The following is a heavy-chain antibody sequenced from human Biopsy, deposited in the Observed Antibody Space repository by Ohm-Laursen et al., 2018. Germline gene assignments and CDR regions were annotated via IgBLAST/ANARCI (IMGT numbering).Heavy chain of an antibody. D-gene: IGHD3-22*01. CDR3: VKGYTDYSDSSGFSYYFRY. V-gene: IGHV4-4*07. J-gene: IGHJ4*02. Sequence: PSETLSLTCAVSGASISDYYCVWIRQPAGKGLEWIGFIFTSGSTTYNPSLRSRVTMSVDTSKNHFPLKLSSVTAADTAIYYCVKGYTDYSDSSGFSYYFRYWGQGTLVTVSS. CDR2: IFTSGST. CDR1: GASISDYY.